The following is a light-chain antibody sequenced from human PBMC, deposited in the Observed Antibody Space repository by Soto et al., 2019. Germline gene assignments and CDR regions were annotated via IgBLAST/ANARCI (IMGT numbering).Light chain of an antibody. CDR1: SSDVGGYNY. J-gene: IGLJ1*01. CDR2: DVN. Sequence: QSALTQPRSVSGSPGQSVTISCTGTSSDVGGYNYVSWYQQHPGKAPKLMIYDVNKRPSGVPDRFSGSKSGNTASLTISGIQAEDEADYYRCSYAGSYTLVFGTGPKLTVL. V-gene: IGLV2-11*01. CDR3: CSYAGSYTLV.